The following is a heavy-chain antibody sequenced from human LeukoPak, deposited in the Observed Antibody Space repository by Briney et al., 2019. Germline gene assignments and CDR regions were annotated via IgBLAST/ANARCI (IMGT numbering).Heavy chain of an antibody. CDR2: IKQDGSVK. CDR3: ARDTARVTSVDYYVMDV. D-gene: IGHD5-18*01. J-gene: IGHJ6*02. Sequence: PGASLRLSCAAPGFPFSSYWMRWVRQAPGKGPKWVANIKQDGSVKYDVDVVKGRFTISRDNVMNSLYLQMNSLRAEDTAVYYCARDTARVTSVDYYVMDVWGQGTTVSVSS. CDR1: GFPFSSYW. V-gene: IGHV3-7*05.